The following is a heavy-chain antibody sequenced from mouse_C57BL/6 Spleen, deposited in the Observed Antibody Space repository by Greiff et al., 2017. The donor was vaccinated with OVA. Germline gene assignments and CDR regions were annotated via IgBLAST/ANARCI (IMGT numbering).Heavy chain of an antibody. J-gene: IGHJ1*03. CDR3: ARNSITTGGYFDV. CDR2: IWSGGST. D-gene: IGHD1-1*01. Sequence: VQLVESGPGLVQPSQSLSITCTVSGFSLTSYGVHWVRQSPGKGLEWLGVIWSGGSTDYNAAFISRLSISKDNSKSQVFFKMNSLQADDTAIYYCARNSITTGGYFDVWGTGTTVTVSS. V-gene: IGHV2-2*01. CDR1: GFSLTSYG.